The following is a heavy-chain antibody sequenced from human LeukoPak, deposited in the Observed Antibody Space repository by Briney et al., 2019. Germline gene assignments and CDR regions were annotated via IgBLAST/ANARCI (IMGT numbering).Heavy chain of an antibody. CDR2: IWYDGSNK. CDR1: GFTFSSYG. J-gene: IGHJ4*02. Sequence: GRSLRLSCAASGFTFSSYGMHWVRQAPGKGLEWVAVIWYDGSNKYYADSVKGRFTISRDNSKNTLYLQMNSLRAEDTAVYYCARDLGHWDSSAYFDYWGRGTLVTVSS. D-gene: IGHD3-22*01. V-gene: IGHV3-33*01. CDR3: ARDLGHWDSSAYFDY.